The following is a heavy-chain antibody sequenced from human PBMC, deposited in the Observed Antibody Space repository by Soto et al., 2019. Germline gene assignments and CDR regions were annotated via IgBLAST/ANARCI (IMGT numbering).Heavy chain of an antibody. Sequence: GGSLRLSCAASGFTFSSYDMHWVRQATGKGLEWVSAIGTAGDPYYPGSVKGRFTISRENAKNSLYLQMNSLRAGDTAVYYCARAKCTNGVCRYGTDVWGQGTTVTVSS. V-gene: IGHV3-13*05. CDR2: IGTAGDP. J-gene: IGHJ6*02. CDR1: GFTFSSYD. D-gene: IGHD2-8*01. CDR3: ARAKCTNGVCRYGTDV.